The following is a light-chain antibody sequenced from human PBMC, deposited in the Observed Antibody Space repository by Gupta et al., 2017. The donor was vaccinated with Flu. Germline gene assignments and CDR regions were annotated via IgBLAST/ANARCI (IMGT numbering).Light chain of an antibody. CDR1: RLGDKY. CDR2: QAT. V-gene: IGLV3-1*01. CDR3: RAWDSRV. J-gene: IGLJ3*02. Sequence: ITCSGDRLGDKYVCWYQQMPGQSPVLVIYQATKRPSGIPERFSGSNSGNTATLTVSGTQAKDEADYYCRAWDSRVFGGRTTLTVL.